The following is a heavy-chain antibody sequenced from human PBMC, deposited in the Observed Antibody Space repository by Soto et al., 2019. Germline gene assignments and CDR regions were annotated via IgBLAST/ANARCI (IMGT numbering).Heavy chain of an antibody. D-gene: IGHD1-7*01. Sequence: QVQLVQSGAEVKKPGASVKVSCKASGYTFTSYGISWVRQAPGQGLEWMGWISAYNGNTNYAQKLQGRVTMTTDTSTSTAYMELRSLRSDDTAVHYCARDRDIILELPLFDYWGQGTLVTVSS. J-gene: IGHJ4*02. V-gene: IGHV1-18*01. CDR3: ARDRDIILELPLFDY. CDR2: ISAYNGNT. CDR1: GYTFTSYG.